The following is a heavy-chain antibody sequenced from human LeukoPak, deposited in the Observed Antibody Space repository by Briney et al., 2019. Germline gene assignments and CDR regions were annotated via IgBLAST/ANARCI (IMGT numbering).Heavy chain of an antibody. V-gene: IGHV1-18*01. CDR2: ISGYNGNT. J-gene: IGHJ4*02. CDR3: ARVGMWGYSNTIDS. Sequence: VASVKVSCKASGYTFTSYAMNWVRQAPGQGLEWMGWISGYNGNTDYAQELQGRVSMTTDTSTSTAYMELGSLRSDDTAVYYCARVGMWGYSNTIDSWGQGSLVTVSS. D-gene: IGHD4-11*01. CDR1: GYTFTSYA.